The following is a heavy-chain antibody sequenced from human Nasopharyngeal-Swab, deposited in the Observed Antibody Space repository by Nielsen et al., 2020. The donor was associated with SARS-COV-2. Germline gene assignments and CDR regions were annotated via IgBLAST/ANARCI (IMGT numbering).Heavy chain of an antibody. Sequence: GGSLRLSCAASGFSFSSHAMSWVRQAPGKGLEWVSGISDSGENTYYADSVKGRFTVSRDNSKNTLYLQMNSLRAEDTALYYCAKEVGSSGYSIGPTIDYWGQGTRVIVSS. CDR3: AKEVGSSGYSIGPTIDY. D-gene: IGHD3-22*01. CDR1: GFSFSSHA. V-gene: IGHV3-23*01. CDR2: ISDSGENT. J-gene: IGHJ4*02.